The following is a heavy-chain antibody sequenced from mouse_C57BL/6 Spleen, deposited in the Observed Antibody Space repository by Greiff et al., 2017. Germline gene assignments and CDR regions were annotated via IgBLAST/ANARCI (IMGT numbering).Heavy chain of an antibody. V-gene: IGHV1-42*01. CDR3: ARGNYVGY. J-gene: IGHJ2*01. CDR1: GYSFTGYY. Sequence: VQLQQSGPDLVKPGASVKISCKASGYSFTGYYMNWVKQSPEKSLEWIGEINPSTGGTTYNQKFKAKATLTVDKSSSTAYMQLKSLTSEDSAVYYCARGNYVGYWGQGTTLTVSS. CDR2: INPSTGGT.